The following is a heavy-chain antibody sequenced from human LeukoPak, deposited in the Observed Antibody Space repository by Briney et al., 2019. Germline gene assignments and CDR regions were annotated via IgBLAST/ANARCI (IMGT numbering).Heavy chain of an antibody. Sequence: GGSLRLSCAASGFTFSTYGMHWVRQAPGKGLEWVAFIRYDGSEKYSTDSVKGRFTISRDNSKNTLYLRMNSLTAEDTAVYYCAKDRSYHYFDYWGQGTLVTVSP. CDR3: AKDRSYHYFDY. CDR2: IRYDGSEK. V-gene: IGHV3-30*02. D-gene: IGHD5-18*01. CDR1: GFTFSTYG. J-gene: IGHJ4*02.